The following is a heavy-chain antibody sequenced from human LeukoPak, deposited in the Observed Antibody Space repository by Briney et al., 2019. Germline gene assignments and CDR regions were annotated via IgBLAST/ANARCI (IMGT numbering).Heavy chain of an antibody. CDR3: ARDYSCSSTSCYTARSDAFDI. CDR2: ISSSGSTI. CDR1: GFTFSDYY. V-gene: IGHV3-11*04. D-gene: IGHD2-2*02. Sequence: GGSLRLSCAPSGFTFSDYYMSWFRQAPGKGLEGVSYISSSGSTIYYADSVKGRFTLSRDNGKHSLYLQMNSLRAEDTAIYYSARDYSCSSTSCYTARSDAFDIWGQGTMVTVSS. J-gene: IGHJ3*02.